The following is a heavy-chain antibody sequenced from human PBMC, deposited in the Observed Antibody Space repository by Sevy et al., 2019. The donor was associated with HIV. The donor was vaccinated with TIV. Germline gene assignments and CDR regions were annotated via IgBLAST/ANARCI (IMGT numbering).Heavy chain of an antibody. CDR3: ATRQLVGPFDY. Sequence: SETLSLTCAVSGYSISSDYYWGWIRQPPGKGLEWIGSIYPSGSTYYNPSLKSRATISIDTSKNQFSLKLTSVTAADTAVYYCATRQLVGPFDYWGQGTLVTVSS. J-gene: IGHJ4*02. V-gene: IGHV4-38-2*01. CDR2: IYPSGST. CDR1: GYSISSDYY. D-gene: IGHD6-6*01.